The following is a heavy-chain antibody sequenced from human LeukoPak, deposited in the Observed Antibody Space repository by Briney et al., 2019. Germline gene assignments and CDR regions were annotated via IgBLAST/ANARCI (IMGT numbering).Heavy chain of an antibody. CDR2: IGTAGDT. D-gene: IGHD6-19*01. CDR1: GFTFSSYD. J-gene: IGHJ4*02. CDR3: AREPGIAVAGGPVWYFDY. Sequence: GGSLRLSCAASGFTFSSYDMHWVRQATGKGLEWVSAIGTAGDTYYPGSVKGRFTISRENAKNSLYLQMNNLRAGDTAVYYCAREPGIAVAGGPVWYFDYWGQGTLVTVSS. V-gene: IGHV3-13*01.